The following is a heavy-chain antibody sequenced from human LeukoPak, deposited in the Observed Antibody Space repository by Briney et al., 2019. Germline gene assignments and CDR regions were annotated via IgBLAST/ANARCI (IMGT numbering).Heavy chain of an antibody. V-gene: IGHV1-2*02. J-gene: IGHJ2*01. CDR1: GYTFTGYY. Sequence: GASVKVSCKASGYTFTGYYMHWVRQAPGQGLEWMGWINPNSGGTNYAQKFQGRVTMTRDTSISTAYMELSRLRSDDTAVYYCATDYYDSSGYYSSLYWYFDLWGRGTLVTVSS. CDR3: ATDYYDSSGYYSSLYWYFDL. CDR2: INPNSGGT. D-gene: IGHD3-22*01.